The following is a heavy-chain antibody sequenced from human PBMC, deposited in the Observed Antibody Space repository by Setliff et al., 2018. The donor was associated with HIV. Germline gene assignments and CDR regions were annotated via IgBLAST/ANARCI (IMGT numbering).Heavy chain of an antibody. CDR2: IYYSGST. CDR1: HGSFRGSSDY. D-gene: IGHD1-26*01. CDR3: ARDANSGSYLGKYYYGMDV. Sequence: SVPLSLTSDVPHGSFRGSSDYLVWIHQPPGTGLAWIGSIYYSGSTYYNPSLKSRVTISVDTSKNQFSLKLSSVTAADTAVYYCARDANSGSYLGKYYYGMDVWGQGTTVTVSS. J-gene: IGHJ6*02. V-gene: IGHV4-39*07.